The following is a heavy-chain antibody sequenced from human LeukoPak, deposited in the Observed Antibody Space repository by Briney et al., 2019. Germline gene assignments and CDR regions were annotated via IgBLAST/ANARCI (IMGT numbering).Heavy chain of an antibody. CDR2: IYYSGST. CDR1: GGSISSYY. D-gene: IGHD5-18*01. Sequence: PSETLSLTCTVSGGSISSYYWSWIRQPPGKGLEWIGYIYYSGSTYYNPSLKSRVTISVDTSKNQFSLKLSSVTAADTAVYYCAREEIQLWGDWFDPWGQGTLVTVSS. CDR3: AREEIQLWGDWFDP. V-gene: IGHV4-59*12. J-gene: IGHJ5*02.